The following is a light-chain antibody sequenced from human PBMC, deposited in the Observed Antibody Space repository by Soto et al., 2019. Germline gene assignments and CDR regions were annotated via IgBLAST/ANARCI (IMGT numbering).Light chain of an antibody. CDR2: QTS. CDR3: QNYHV. J-gene: IGKJ2*01. CDR1: DSITTW. Sequence: QLIQSPSTLSASVGDRFNITCRGTDSITTWLAWYQQKRGKAPTLLIYQTSVLQNGVPSRLSGTGSEPEFTLTIDSLQPDDVATYYCQNYHVFGQGTKVEI. V-gene: IGKV1-5*03.